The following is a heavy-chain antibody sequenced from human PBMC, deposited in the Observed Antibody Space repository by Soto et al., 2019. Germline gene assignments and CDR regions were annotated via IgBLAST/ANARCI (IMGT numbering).Heavy chain of an antibody. Sequence: EVQLVESGGGLVQPGESLKLSCAASGFTFSASGMHWVHQASGKGLEWVGRIRSKANNYGTAYAASVKGRFTISRDDSKNTAYLQMNSLKTEDTAVYYCTSTPAVAGTLAWGQGTLVTVSS. J-gene: IGHJ4*02. D-gene: IGHD6-19*01. CDR3: TSTPAVAGTLA. V-gene: IGHV3-73*02. CDR2: IRSKANNYGT. CDR1: GFTFSASG.